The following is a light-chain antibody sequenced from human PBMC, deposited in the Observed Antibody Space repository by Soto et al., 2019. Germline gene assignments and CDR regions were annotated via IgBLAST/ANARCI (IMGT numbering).Light chain of an antibody. V-gene: IGLV2-14*01. CDR2: EVT. CDR1: NTDVGQDKS. Sequence: QSALTQPASVSGSRGQSIIISCVGRNTDVGQDKSVSWYQQGPGTAPKLLIFEVTNRPSGVSNRFSGSRSGNTASLTISGLQPDDEGDYFCVSYTDTDTLVFGTGTKLTVL. J-gene: IGLJ1*01. CDR3: VSYTDTDTLV.